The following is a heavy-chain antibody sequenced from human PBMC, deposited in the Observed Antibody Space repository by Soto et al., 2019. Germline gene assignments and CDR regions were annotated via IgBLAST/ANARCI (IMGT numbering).Heavy chain of an antibody. J-gene: IGHJ6*02. CDR2: IIPIFGTA. Sequence: QVQLVQSGAEVKKPGSSVKVSCKASGGTFSSYAISWVRQAPGQGLEWRGGIIPIFGTANYAQKFQGRVTITADESTSTAYMELSSLRSEDTAVYYCARDIAAAGSYYYYGMDVWGQGTTVTVSS. D-gene: IGHD6-13*01. CDR1: GGTFSSYA. CDR3: ARDIAAAGSYYYYGMDV. V-gene: IGHV1-69*01.